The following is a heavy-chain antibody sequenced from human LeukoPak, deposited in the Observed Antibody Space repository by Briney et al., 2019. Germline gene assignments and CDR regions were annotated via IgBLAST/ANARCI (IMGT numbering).Heavy chain of an antibody. J-gene: IGHJ4*02. CDR1: GFTFDGYA. CDR2: ISWNSGSI. CDR3: AKDMGSGSYYNVFGGRLYYFDY. D-gene: IGHD3-10*01. V-gene: IGHV3-9*01. Sequence: GRSLRLSCAASGFTFDGYAMHWVRQAPGKGLEWVSGISWNSGSIGYADSVKGRFTISRDNAKNSLYLQMNSLRAEDTALYYCAKDMGSGSYYNVFGGRLYYFDYWGQGTLVTVSS.